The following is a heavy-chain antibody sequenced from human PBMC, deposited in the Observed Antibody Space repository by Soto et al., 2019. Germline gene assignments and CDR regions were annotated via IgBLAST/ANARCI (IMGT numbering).Heavy chain of an antibody. V-gene: IGHV1-18*01. J-gene: IGHJ4*02. D-gene: IGHD1-1*01. CDR3: ARGRNGDY. CDR1: GYAFTTYG. CDR2: ISAHNGNT. Sequence: QVHLVQSGAEVKKPGASVKVSCKGSGYAFTTYGITWVRQAPGQGLEWMGWISAHNGNTNYAQKLQGRVTVTRDTSTSTAYMELRSLRSNDTAVYYCARGRNGDYWGQGALVTVSS.